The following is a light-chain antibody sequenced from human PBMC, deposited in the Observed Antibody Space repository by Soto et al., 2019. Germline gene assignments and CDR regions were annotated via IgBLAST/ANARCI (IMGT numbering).Light chain of an antibody. V-gene: IGKV1-5*01. CDR1: QSISSW. CDR2: DAS. CDR3: QQYDTYST. Sequence: DLQMTQSPSTLSASVGDRVIITCRASQSISSWLAWYQQRPGKAPKLLIYDASSLESGVPSRFSGSGSGTEFTLTISSLQPDDFATYYCQQYDTYSTFGQGTKVDIK. J-gene: IGKJ1*01.